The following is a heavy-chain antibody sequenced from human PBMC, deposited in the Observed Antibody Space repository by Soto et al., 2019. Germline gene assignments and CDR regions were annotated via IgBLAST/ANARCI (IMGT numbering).Heavy chain of an antibody. CDR3: AKDPRAVAGTGYYFDY. J-gene: IGHJ4*02. V-gene: IGHV3-30*18. CDR1: GFTFSSYG. Sequence: GGSLRLSCAASGFTFSSYGMHWVRQAPGKGLEWVAVISYDGSNKYYADSVKGRFTISRDNSKNTLYLQMNSLRAEDTAVYYCAKDPRAVAGTGYYFDYWGQGTLVTVSS. CDR2: ISYDGSNK. D-gene: IGHD6-19*01.